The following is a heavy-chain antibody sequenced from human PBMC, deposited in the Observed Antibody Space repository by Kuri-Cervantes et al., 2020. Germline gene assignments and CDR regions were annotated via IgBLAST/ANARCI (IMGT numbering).Heavy chain of an antibody. Sequence: GGSLRLSCAASGFTFSIYSMTWVRQAPGKGLEWLSYISTSSRTIYYAGSLKGRFTISRDNAKNSLYLQMNSLRPEDTALYYCAKLSAAGKHPFDYWGQGTLVTVSS. CDR3: AKLSAAGKHPFDY. CDR1: GFTFSIYS. CDR2: ISTSSRTI. D-gene: IGHD6-13*01. J-gene: IGHJ4*02. V-gene: IGHV3-48*04.